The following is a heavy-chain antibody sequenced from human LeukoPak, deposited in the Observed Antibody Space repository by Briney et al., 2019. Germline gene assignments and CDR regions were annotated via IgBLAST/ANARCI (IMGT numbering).Heavy chain of an antibody. D-gene: IGHD6-19*01. CDR1: GGTFSSYA. Sequence: GASVKVSCKASGGTFSSYAISWVRQAPGQGLEWMGGIIPIFGTANYAQKFQGRVTITADESTSTAYMELSSLRSEDTAVYYCARINMGSSGWYVYYFDYWGQGTLVTVSS. CDR2: IIPIFGTA. J-gene: IGHJ4*02. CDR3: ARINMGSSGWYVYYFDY. V-gene: IGHV1-69*01.